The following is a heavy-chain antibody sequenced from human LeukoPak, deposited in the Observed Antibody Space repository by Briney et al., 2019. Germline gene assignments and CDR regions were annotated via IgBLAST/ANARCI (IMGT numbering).Heavy chain of an antibody. CDR2: ISAYNGNT. D-gene: IGHD2-2*01. J-gene: IGHJ6*02. V-gene: IGHV1-18*01. CDR3: ARGRYQLLRRTYYYYGMDV. CDR1: GYTFTSYG. Sequence: ASVTVSFTASGYTFTSYGISWVRQAPGQGLEWMGWISAYNGNTNYAQKLQGRVTMTTDTSTSTAYMELRSLRSDDTAVYYCARGRYQLLRRTYYYYGMDVWGQGTTVTVSS.